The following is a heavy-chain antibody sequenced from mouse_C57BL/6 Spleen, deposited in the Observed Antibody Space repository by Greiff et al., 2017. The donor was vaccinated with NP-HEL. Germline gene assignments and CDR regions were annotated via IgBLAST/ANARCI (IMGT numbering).Heavy chain of an antibody. Sequence: QVQLQQSGAELVKPGASVKISCKASGYAFSSYWMNWVKQRPGKGLAWIGQIYPGDGDTNYNGKSKGKATLTADKSSSTAYMQLSSLTSEDSAVYFCARLGSNYAMDYWGQGTSVTVSS. CDR2: IYPGDGDT. CDR1: GYAFSSYW. V-gene: IGHV1-80*01. CDR3: ARLGSNYAMDY. D-gene: IGHD5-1*01. J-gene: IGHJ4*01.